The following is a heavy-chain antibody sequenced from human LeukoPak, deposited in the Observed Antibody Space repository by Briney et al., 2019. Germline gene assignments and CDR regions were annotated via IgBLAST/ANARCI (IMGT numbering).Heavy chain of an antibody. CDR3: ARSTQYSSDSLWFDP. J-gene: IGHJ5*02. D-gene: IGHD6-19*01. Sequence: WASVKVSCKASGGTFSSYAISWVRQAPGQGLEWMGRIIPIFGTASYAQKFQGRVTITTDESTSTAYMELSSLRSEDTAVYYCARSTQYSSDSLWFDPWGQGTLVTVSS. CDR1: GGTFSSYA. CDR2: IIPIFGTA. V-gene: IGHV1-69*05.